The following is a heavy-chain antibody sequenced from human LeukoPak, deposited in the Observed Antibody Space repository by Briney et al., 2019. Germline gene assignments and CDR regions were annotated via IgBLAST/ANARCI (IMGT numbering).Heavy chain of an antibody. CDR3: ARGQGWFGELRGYFDY. Sequence: GGSLRLSCAASGFTFSTYAIHWVRQAPGKGLEWVAVISFDGSNKYYADSVKGRFTISRDNSKNTLYLQMNSLRADDTAVYYCARGQGWFGELRGYFDYWGQGTLVTVSS. V-gene: IGHV3-30*04. J-gene: IGHJ4*02. CDR2: ISFDGSNK. D-gene: IGHD3-10*01. CDR1: GFTFSTYA.